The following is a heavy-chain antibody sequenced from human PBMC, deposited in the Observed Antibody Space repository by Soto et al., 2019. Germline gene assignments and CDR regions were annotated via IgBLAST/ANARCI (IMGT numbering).Heavy chain of an antibody. CDR2: INHSGST. V-gene: IGHV4-34*01. J-gene: IGHJ5*02. Sequence: SETLSLTCVVYGGSFSGYYWSWIRQPPGKGLEWIGEINHSGSTNYNPSLKSRVTISVDTSKNQFSLKLSSVTAADTAVYYCARGPDIVVVPAAIWFDPWGQGTLVTVSS. CDR1: GGSFSGYY. D-gene: IGHD2-2*01. CDR3: ARGPDIVVVPAAIWFDP.